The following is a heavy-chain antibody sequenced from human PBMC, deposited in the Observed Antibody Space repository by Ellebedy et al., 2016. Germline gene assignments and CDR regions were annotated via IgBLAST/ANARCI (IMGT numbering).Heavy chain of an antibody. CDR2: ISYDGSNK. V-gene: IGHV3-30-3*01. CDR3: AGGYCGGDCYLDY. Sequence: GESLKISXAASGFTFSSYTMHWVRQAPGKGLEWVTVISYDGSNKYYAESVKGRFTISRDNSENTLYLQMNSLRAEDTAVYYCAGGYCGGDCYLDYWGQGTLVTVSS. CDR1: GFTFSSYT. J-gene: IGHJ4*02. D-gene: IGHD2-21*02.